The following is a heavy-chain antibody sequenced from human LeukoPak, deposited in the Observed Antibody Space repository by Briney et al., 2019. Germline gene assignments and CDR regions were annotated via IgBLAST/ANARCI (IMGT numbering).Heavy chain of an antibody. CDR3: AREGFGELSHFDY. CDR1: GGSFSGDY. V-gene: IGHV4-34*01. Sequence: PSETLSLTCVVYGGSFSGDYWSWIRQPPGRGLEWIGEINHSGRTNYNPSLKSRVTISVDTSKNQFSLKLSSVTAADTAVYYCAREGFGELSHFDYWRRGTLVSVSS. D-gene: IGHD3-10*01. J-gene: IGHJ4*02. CDR2: INHSGRT.